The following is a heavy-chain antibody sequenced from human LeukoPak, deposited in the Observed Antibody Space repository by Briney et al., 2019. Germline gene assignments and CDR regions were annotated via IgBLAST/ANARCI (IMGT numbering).Heavy chain of an antibody. Sequence: SETLSLTCTVSGGSISSSSYYWGWIRQPPGKGLEWIGSIYYSGSTYYNPSLKSRVTISVDTSKNQFSLKLSSVTAADTAVYYCARDKRRLLFDYWGQGTLVTVSS. CDR3: ARDKRRLLFDY. J-gene: IGHJ4*02. CDR1: GGSISSSSYY. D-gene: IGHD6-25*01. CDR2: IYYSGST. V-gene: IGHV4-39*07.